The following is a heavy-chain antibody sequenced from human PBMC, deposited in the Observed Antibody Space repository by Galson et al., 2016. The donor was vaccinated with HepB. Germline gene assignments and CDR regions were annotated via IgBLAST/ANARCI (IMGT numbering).Heavy chain of an antibody. J-gene: IGHJ4*02. D-gene: IGHD3-3*01. V-gene: IGHV3-21*01. CDR1: GFTFSHYT. CDR3: AKDSILDD. Sequence: SLRLSCAASGFTFSHYTMNWVRQPPGKGLERVSSISISSNFIHYADSVKGRFTISRDNAKNSLFLQMSSLRAEDTAIYYCAKDSILDDWGQGILVTVSS. CDR2: ISISSNFI.